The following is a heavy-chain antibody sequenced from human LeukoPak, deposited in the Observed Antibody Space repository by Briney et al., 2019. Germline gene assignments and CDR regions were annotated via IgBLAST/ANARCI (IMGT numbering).Heavy chain of an antibody. J-gene: IGHJ3*02. CDR1: GFTFSSYA. D-gene: IGHD2-2*01. CDR3: AKFASTSCCQSAFDI. Sequence: AGGSLRLSCAASGFTFSSYALSWVRQAPGKGLEWVSAISGSGAGTYYADSVKGRFTISRDNSRNTLYLQMSSQRAEDTAVYYCAKFASTSCCQSAFDIWGQGTMVTVSS. CDR2: ISGSGAGT. V-gene: IGHV3-23*01.